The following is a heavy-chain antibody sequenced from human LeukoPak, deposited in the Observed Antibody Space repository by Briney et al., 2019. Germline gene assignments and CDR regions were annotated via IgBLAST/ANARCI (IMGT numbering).Heavy chain of an antibody. CDR3: AKVTWARIAAQRDDY. CDR1: GFTVSSDY. J-gene: IGHJ4*02. V-gene: IGHV3-53*01. Sequence: GGSLRLSCAASGFTVSSDYVSWVRQAPGKGLEWVSVIYSGGSTYYADSVKGRFTISRDNSKNTLYLQMNSLRAEDTAVYYCAKVTWARIAAQRDDYWGQGTLVTVSS. CDR2: IYSGGST. D-gene: IGHD6-6*01.